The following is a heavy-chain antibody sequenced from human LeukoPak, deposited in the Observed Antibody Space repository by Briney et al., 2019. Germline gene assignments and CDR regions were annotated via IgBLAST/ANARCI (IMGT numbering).Heavy chain of an antibody. CDR2: INHSGST. CDR3: ARRKYYYDSSGLFV. D-gene: IGHD3-22*01. Sequence: SETLSLTCAVYGGSFSGYYWSWIRQPPGKGLEWIGEINHSGSTNYHPSLKSRVTISLDTSKNQFSLKLSSGTAADTAVYYCARRKYYYDSSGLFVWGKGTTVTVSS. V-gene: IGHV4-34*01. CDR1: GGSFSGYY. J-gene: IGHJ6*04.